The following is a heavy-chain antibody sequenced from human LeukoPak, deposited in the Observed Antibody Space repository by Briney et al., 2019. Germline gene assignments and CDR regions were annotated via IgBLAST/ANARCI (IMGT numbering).Heavy chain of an antibody. CDR2: IYYSGST. D-gene: IGHD3-22*01. V-gene: IGHV4-31*03. J-gene: IGHJ4*02. CDR3: ARVGYYDTLDY. CDR1: GGSISSGGYY. Sequence: SETLSLTCTVSGGSISSGGYYWSWIRQHPGKGLEWIGYIYYSGSTYYNPSLKSRVTISVDRSKNQFSLKLSSVTAADTAVYYCARVGYYDTLDYWGQGTLVTVSS.